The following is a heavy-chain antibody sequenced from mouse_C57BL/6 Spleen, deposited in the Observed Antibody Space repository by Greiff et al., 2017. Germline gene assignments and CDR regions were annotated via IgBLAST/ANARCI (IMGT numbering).Heavy chain of an antibody. J-gene: IGHJ3*01. Sequence: EVKLMESGPGMVKPSQSLSLTCTVTGYSITSGYDWHWIRHFPGNKLEWMGYISYSGSTNYTPSLNSRISITNDTSKNHFFLKLNSLTTEYTSTYYCARGNYGSSSLFAYWGQGTLVTVSA. V-gene: IGHV3-1*01. CDR1: GYSITSGYD. CDR3: ARGNYGSSSLFAY. CDR2: ISYSGST. D-gene: IGHD1-1*01.